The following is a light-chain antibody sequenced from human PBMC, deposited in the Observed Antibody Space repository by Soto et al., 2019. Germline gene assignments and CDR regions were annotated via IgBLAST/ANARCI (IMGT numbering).Light chain of an antibody. Sequence: QSVLTQPPSASGSPGQSVTISCTGTSSDVRGYNYVSWYQQRPGKAPKLMNYEVRERPSGVPDRFSGSKSGNTASLTVSGLQAEDEADYYCSSFAGGNNYVFGTGTKVTVL. V-gene: IGLV2-8*01. CDR2: EVR. CDR1: SSDVRGYNY. CDR3: SSFAGGNNYV. J-gene: IGLJ1*01.